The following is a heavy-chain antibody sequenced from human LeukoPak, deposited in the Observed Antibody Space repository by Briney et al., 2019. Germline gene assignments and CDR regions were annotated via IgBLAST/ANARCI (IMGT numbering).Heavy chain of an antibody. Sequence: SETLSLTCSVSGGSISRYYWSWMGHPPARELEGMGYIYYSGTTNYNPSLKSRVTISVDTSKSQYSLRVSSVTAADTAVYYCARDVSYGSGGYGMDVWGQGTTVTVSS. CDR1: GGSISRYY. J-gene: IGHJ6*02. CDR3: ARDVSYGSGGYGMDV. D-gene: IGHD3-10*01. V-gene: IGHV4-59*01. CDR2: IYYSGTT.